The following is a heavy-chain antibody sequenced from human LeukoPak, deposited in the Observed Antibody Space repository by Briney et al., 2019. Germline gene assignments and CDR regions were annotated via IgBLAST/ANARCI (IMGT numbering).Heavy chain of an antibody. D-gene: IGHD3-3*01. CDR2: IYDNGLT. V-gene: IGHV4-59*01. Sequence: NPSETLSLTCTVSGGSINSYYWSWIRQPPGKELEWIGYIYDNGLTNYNPSLENRVTISLDTSKNQFSLRVKSVTAADTAVYYCARAAGETSDYWSGFAFWFDPWGQGTLVTVSS. CDR1: GGSINSYY. J-gene: IGHJ5*01. CDR3: ARAAGETSDYWSGFAFWFDP.